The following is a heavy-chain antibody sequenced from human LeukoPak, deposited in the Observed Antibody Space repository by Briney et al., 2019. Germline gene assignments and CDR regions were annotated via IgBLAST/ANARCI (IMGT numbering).Heavy chain of an antibody. CDR3: ARENGGLDF. D-gene: IGHD2-8*01. V-gene: IGHV3-48*03. Sequence: QPGGSLRLSCAASGFSFSGYEMNWVRQAPGKGLEWISYIGSSGRDIYYADSVRGRYTISRDNARSSLYLQMSSLRAEDTAVYHCARENGGLDFWGQGTLVTVSS. J-gene: IGHJ4*02. CDR2: IGSSGRDI. CDR1: GFSFSGYE.